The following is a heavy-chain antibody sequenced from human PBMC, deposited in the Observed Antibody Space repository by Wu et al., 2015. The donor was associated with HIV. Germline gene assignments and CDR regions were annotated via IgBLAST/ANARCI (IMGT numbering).Heavy chain of an antibody. CDR1: GGSFTNYA. CDR3: ARDVGWELQEVDY. CDR2: IIPSFNVK. J-gene: IGHJ4*02. Sequence: QVQLVQSGAEVKPPGSAVRVSCKASGGSFTNYAVNWVRQAPGLGLEWIGGIIPSFNVKNYGRRFQDRVTITADSITNTAYMQLNNLRSDDTAIYFCARDVGWELQEVDYWGQGTLVTVSS. D-gene: IGHD1-26*01. V-gene: IGHV1-69*12.